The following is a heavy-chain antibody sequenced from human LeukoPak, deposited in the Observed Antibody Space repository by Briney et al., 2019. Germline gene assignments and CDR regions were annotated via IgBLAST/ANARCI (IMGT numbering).Heavy chain of an antibody. CDR1: GFTVSSNY. D-gene: IGHD3-22*01. V-gene: IGHV3-66*02. J-gene: IGHJ4*02. Sequence: GGSLRLSCAASGFTVSSNYMSWVRQAPGKGLEWVSVIYSGGSTYYADSVKGRFTISRDNSKNTLYLQMNSLRAEDTAVYYCAREARVSGYYYVDYFDYWGQGTLVTVSS. CDR2: IYSGGST. CDR3: AREARVSGYYYVDYFDY.